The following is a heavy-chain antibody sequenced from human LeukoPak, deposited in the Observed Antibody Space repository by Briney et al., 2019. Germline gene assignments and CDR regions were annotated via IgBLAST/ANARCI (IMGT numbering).Heavy chain of an antibody. V-gene: IGHV4-39*07. CDR3: ARDGYSYYDSSGSRFDY. CDR1: GGSISSSTYY. CDR2: IYTSGST. J-gene: IGHJ4*02. Sequence: SETLSLTCTVSGGSISSSTYYWGWIRQPPGKGLEWIGRIYTSGSTNYNPSLKSRVTMSVDTSKNQFSLKLSSVTAADTAVYYCARDGYSYYDSSGSRFDYWGQGTLVTVSS. D-gene: IGHD3-22*01.